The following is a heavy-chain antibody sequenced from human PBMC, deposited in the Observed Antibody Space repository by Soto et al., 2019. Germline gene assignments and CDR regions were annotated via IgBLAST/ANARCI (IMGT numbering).Heavy chain of an antibody. CDR3: ARASFPSGTTEDWFDP. V-gene: IGHV4-61*01. CDR2: IYYIGIT. J-gene: IGHJ5*02. D-gene: IGHD1-1*01. Sequence: SKTLSLTCTVSGGSVSSGSYYWSWIRQPPGKGLEWIGYIYYIGITNYNPSLKSRVTISVDTSNNQFSLKLSSVTAADTAVYYCARASFPSGTTEDWFDPWGQGTLVTVSS. CDR1: GGSVSSGSYY.